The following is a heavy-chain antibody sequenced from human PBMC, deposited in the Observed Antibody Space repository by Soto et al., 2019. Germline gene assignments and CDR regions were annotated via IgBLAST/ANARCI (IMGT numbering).Heavy chain of an antibody. CDR3: ARGDSTGSPRGWFDP. CDR1: GYSFTSYG. J-gene: IGHJ5*02. CDR2: ISTYSGDT. Sequence: SVTEVKKPGASVQVSCKASGYSFTSYGINWVRQAPGQGLEWMGWISTYSGDTNYAQKSQGRVTMTTDTSTTTAYMELRRLTSDDTAVYFCARGDSTGSPRGWFDPWGQGTVVTVSS. V-gene: IGHV1-18*04. D-gene: IGHD6-19*01.